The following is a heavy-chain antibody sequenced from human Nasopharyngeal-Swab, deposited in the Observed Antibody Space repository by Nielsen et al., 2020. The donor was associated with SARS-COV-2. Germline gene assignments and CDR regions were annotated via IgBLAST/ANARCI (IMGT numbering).Heavy chain of an antibody. CDR3: ARVNNGGGMVPASYSFFMDV. CDR2: ITRSGNT. D-gene: IGHD3-3*02. J-gene: IGHJ6*03. CDR1: GASFSGYY. Sequence: SQTLSLTCGLNGASFSGYYWGWIRQLPGKGLEWIGDITRSGNTNDNPALRRRVPISVATSKGEFSLKLTSVTAADTAIDFCARVNNGGGMVPASYSFFMDVWGKGTSVAVSS. V-gene: IGHV4-34*01.